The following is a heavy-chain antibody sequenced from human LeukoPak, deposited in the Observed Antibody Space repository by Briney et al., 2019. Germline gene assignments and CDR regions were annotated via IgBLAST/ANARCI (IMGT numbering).Heavy chain of an antibody. D-gene: IGHD6-13*01. CDR1: GFTFSDYY. V-gene: IGHV3-11*01. Sequence: PGGSLRLSCAASGFTFSDYYMSWIRQAPGKGLEWVSYISNSGSTIYYADSVKGRFTISRDNAKNPLYLQMNSLRAEDTAVYYCARDLGILQRNMDVWGKGTTVTISS. CDR2: ISNSGSTI. CDR3: ARDLGILQRNMDV. J-gene: IGHJ6*03.